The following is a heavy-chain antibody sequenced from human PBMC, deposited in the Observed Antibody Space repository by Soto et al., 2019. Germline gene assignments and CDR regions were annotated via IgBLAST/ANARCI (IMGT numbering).Heavy chain of an antibody. Sequence: SETLSLTCPVSGGSISSYYWSWIRQPPGKGLEWIGYIYYSGSTDYNPSLKSRVSISLDTSKNQFSLKLSSVTAADTAVYYCARDRGSYGYFDYWGQGTLVTVSS. V-gene: IGHV4-59*01. CDR1: GGSISSYY. CDR2: IYYSGST. J-gene: IGHJ4*02. D-gene: IGHD1-26*01. CDR3: ARDRGSYGYFDY.